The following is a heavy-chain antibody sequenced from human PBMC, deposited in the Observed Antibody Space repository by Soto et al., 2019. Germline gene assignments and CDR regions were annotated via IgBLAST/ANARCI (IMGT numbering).Heavy chain of an antibody. Sequence: QVQLVQSGAEVKKPGASVKDSCKASGYTFTSYAMHWVRQAPGQRLEWMGWINAGNGNTKYSQKFQGRVTITRDTSASTAYLELSSPRSEATAVYYCARGVAGPLHWFDPWGQGSLVTVSS. J-gene: IGHJ5*02. CDR3: ARGVAGPLHWFDP. D-gene: IGHD6-19*01. V-gene: IGHV1-3*01. CDR1: GYTFTSYA. CDR2: INAGNGNT.